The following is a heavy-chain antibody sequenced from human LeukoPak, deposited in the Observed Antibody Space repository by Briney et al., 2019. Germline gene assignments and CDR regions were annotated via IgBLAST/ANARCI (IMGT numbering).Heavy chain of an antibody. J-gene: IGHJ4*02. Sequence: VASVKVSCKASGYTSTGYYMHWVRQAPGQGLEWMGWINPNSGGTNYAQKFQGRVTMTRDTSISTVYMEPSRLTSDDTAVFYCARRYYDALTGYYPFDHWGQGTLVTVSS. D-gene: IGHD3-9*01. CDR1: GYTSTGYY. CDR3: ARRYYDALTGYYPFDH. CDR2: INPNSGGT. V-gene: IGHV1-2*02.